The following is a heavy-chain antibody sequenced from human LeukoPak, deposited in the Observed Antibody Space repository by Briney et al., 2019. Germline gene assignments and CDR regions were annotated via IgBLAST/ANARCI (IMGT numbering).Heavy chain of an antibody. J-gene: IGHJ4*02. CDR3: VTYSTGLYKGLEF. D-gene: IGHD2-8*02. V-gene: IGHV3-7*03. CDR2: INQDGTDK. CDR1: GVTLSTYA. Sequence: GGSLRLSCAASGVTLSTYAMSWARQAPGKGLEWVANINQDGTDKYYVDSVKGRFTFSRDNAQNSLYLQMSSLRVEDTAVYYCVTYSTGLYKGLEFWGQGTQATVSS.